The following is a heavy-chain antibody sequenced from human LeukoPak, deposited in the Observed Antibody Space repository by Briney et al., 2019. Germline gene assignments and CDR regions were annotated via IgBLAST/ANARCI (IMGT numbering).Heavy chain of an antibody. CDR2: IYYSGCT. Sequence: PSETLSLTCTVSGGSISSGGYYWSWIRQHPGKGLEWIGYIYYSGCTYYNPSLKSRVTISVDTSKNQFSLKLSSVTAADTAVYCCARAVGCSSTSCYAAGVDYWGQGTLVTVSS. CDR1: GGSISSGGYY. D-gene: IGHD2-2*01. V-gene: IGHV4-31*03. CDR3: ARAVGCSSTSCYAAGVDY. J-gene: IGHJ4*02.